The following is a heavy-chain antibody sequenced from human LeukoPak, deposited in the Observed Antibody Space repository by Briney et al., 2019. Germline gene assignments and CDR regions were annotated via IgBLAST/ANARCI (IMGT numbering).Heavy chain of an antibody. CDR3: ARELFYGSGTYYFAH. D-gene: IGHD3-10*01. CDR2: IYHSGNT. V-gene: IGHV4-30-2*01. Sequence: PSQTLSLTCAVSGGSISYGDYSWSWIRQPPGKGLEWVGYIYHSGNTNYNPSLKSRVTISVDTSKNQLSLQLTSVTAADTAVYYCARELFYGSGTYYFAHWGQGTLVTVSS. J-gene: IGHJ4*02. CDR1: GGSISYGDYS.